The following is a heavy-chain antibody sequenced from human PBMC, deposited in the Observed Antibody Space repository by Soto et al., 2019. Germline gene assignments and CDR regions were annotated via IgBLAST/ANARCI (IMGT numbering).Heavy chain of an antibody. CDR1: GLTFSIYA. V-gene: IGHV3-23*01. D-gene: IGHD3-22*01. CDR3: AKDAPGSGWLSDY. Sequence: GGSLRLSCAASGLTFSIYAMIWVRQAPGKGLEWVSTIGGSGGGTSYADFVRGRFTISRDNSRNTLYLQMNSLRAEDTAVYYCAKDAPGSGWLSDYWGQGTLVTVSS. J-gene: IGHJ4*02. CDR2: IGGSGGGT.